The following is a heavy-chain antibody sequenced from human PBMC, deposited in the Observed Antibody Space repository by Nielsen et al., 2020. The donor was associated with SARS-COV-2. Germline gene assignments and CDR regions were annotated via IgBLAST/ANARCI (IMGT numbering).Heavy chain of an antibody. CDR2: ISGSGGST. V-gene: IGHV3-23*01. Sequence: GGSLRLSCAASGFTFSSYAMSWVRQAPGKGLEWVSAISGSGGSTYYADSVKGRFTISRDNSKNTLYLQMNSLRAEDTAVYYCATLGDNSSWYLGYYGMDVWGQGTAVTVSS. J-gene: IGHJ6*02. CDR1: GFTFSSYA. CDR3: ATLGDNSSWYLGYYGMDV. D-gene: IGHD6-13*01.